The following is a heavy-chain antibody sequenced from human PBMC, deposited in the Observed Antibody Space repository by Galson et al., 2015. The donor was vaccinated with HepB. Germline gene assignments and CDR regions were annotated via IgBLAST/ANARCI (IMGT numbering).Heavy chain of an antibody. CDR3: AKDRGTGWYDFYYYGMDV. J-gene: IGHJ6*02. V-gene: IGHV3-23*01. CDR2: ISGSAGST. D-gene: IGHD6-19*01. Sequence: SLRLSCAASGFTFSSYAMSWVRRAPGKGLEWVSSISGSAGSTYYADSVKGRFTISRDNSKNALYLQMNSLRPEDTALYYCAKDRGTGWYDFYYYGMDVWGQGTTVTVSS. CDR1: GFTFSSYA.